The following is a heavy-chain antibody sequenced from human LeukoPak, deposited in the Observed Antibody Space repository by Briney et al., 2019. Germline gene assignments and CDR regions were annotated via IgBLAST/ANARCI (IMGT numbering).Heavy chain of an antibody. Sequence: GASVKVSCKASGYTFTGYYMHWVRQAPGQGLEWMGWINPNSGGTNYAQKFQGRVTMTRDTSISTAYMELSRLRSDDTAVYYCATDRRIAARLEASNNWFDPRGQGTLVTVYS. CDR2: INPNSGGT. CDR3: ATDRRIAARLEASNNWFDP. J-gene: IGHJ5*02. CDR1: GYTFTGYY. D-gene: IGHD6-6*01. V-gene: IGHV1-2*02.